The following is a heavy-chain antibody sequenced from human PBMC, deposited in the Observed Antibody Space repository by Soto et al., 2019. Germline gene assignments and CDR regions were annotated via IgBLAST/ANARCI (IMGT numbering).Heavy chain of an antibody. CDR2: IRHLQST. CDR3: TRGGGFVSFDY. Sequence: LSLMSPVSGASITYGPSSASWIRRTPGEGLEWIGLIRHLQSTCYNPSFESRVTLSMDRTKNQFSLNLKSMSAADRAVYFCTRGGGFVSFDYWGHGILVTVSP. CDR1: GASITYGPSS. D-gene: IGHD3-10*01. J-gene: IGHJ4*01. V-gene: IGHV4-30-2*01.